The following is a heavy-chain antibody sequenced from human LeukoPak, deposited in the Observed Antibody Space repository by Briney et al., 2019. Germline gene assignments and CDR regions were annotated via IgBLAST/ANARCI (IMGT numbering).Heavy chain of an antibody. Sequence: GGSLRLSCAASGFTFSSYRMHWVRQAPGKGLVWVSRIKSDGSTNYADSVKGRFTISRDNAKNTLSLQMNSLRAEDTGVYYCARAPSEIGGYYPKYFRHWGQGTLVTVSS. D-gene: IGHD3-22*01. V-gene: IGHV3-74*01. J-gene: IGHJ1*01. CDR3: ARAPSEIGGYYPKYFRH. CDR2: IKSDGST. CDR1: GFTFSSYR.